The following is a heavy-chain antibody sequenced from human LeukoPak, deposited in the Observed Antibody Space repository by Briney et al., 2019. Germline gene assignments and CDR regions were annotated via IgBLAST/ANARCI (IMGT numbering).Heavy chain of an antibody. CDR3: AKDLRSHDSSGYPGAFDY. CDR2: ISGSGGST. J-gene: IGHJ4*02. Sequence: PGGSLRLSCAASGFTFSSYAMSWVRQAPGKGLEWVSAISGSGGSTYYADSVKGRFTISRDNSKNTLYLQMNSLRAEDTAVYYCAKDLRSHDSSGYPGAFDYWGQGTLVTVSP. D-gene: IGHD3-22*01. CDR1: GFTFSSYA. V-gene: IGHV3-23*01.